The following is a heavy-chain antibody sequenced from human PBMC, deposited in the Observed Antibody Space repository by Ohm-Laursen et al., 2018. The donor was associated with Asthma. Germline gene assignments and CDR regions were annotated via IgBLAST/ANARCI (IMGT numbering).Heavy chain of an antibody. CDR2: ILFRGGA. Sequence: TLSLTCAASGASVGDSDWSWVRQPPGREVEFIAYILFRGGANYNPSLKSRVTISADTPKNQFSLRLSSVPAADTAVYFCAKMSSGYDDAVDSWGQGTLVTVSS. CDR3: AKMSSGYDDAVDS. D-gene: IGHD5-12*01. V-gene: IGHV4-4*08. J-gene: IGHJ5*01. CDR1: GASVGDSD.